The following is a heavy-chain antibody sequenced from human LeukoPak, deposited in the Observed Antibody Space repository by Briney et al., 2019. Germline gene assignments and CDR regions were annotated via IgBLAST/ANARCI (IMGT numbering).Heavy chain of an antibody. CDR3: ARQGTIFVGWDWFDP. D-gene: IGHD3-3*01. CDR2: IYPGDSDT. Sequence: GKSLKISCKGSGYSFTSYWIGWVRQMPGKGLEWMGIIYPGDSDTRYSPSFQGQVTISADKSISTAYLQWSSLKASDTAMYYCARQGTIFVGWDWFDPWGQGTLVTVSA. V-gene: IGHV5-51*01. CDR1: GYSFTSYW. J-gene: IGHJ5*02.